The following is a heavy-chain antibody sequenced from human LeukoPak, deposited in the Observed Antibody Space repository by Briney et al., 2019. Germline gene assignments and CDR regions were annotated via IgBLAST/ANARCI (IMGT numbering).Heavy chain of an antibody. CDR3: VRGSTLRHYQY. CDR1: GGSISSSTYY. Sequence: PSETLSLTCTVSGGSISSSTYYWGWIRRPPGKGLEWIGSIYYSGSTYYNPSLKSRVTVSVDKSKNQFSLYLSSVTAADTAVYYCVRGSTLRHYQYWGQGTLVTVSS. J-gene: IGHJ4*02. V-gene: IGHV4-39*01. CDR2: IYYSGST. D-gene: IGHD3-16*01.